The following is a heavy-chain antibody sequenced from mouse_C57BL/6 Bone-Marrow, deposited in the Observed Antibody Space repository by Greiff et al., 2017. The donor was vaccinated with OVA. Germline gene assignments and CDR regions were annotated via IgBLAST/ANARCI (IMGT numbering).Heavy chain of an antibody. D-gene: IGHD1-1*01. CDR1: GYTFTSYW. CDR2: IDPSDSET. J-gene: IGHJ1*03. CDR3: ARGGDLLLWYFDV. Sequence: VQLQQPGAELVRPGSSVKLSCKASGYTFTSYWMHWVKQRPIQGLEWIGNIDPSDSETHYNQKFKNKATLTVDKSSSTAYMQLSSLRSEDSAVYYCARGGDLLLWYFDVWGTGTTVTVSS. V-gene: IGHV1-52*01.